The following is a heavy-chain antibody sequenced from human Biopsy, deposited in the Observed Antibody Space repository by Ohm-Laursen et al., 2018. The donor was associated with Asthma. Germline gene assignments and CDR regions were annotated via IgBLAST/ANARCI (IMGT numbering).Heavy chain of an antibody. V-gene: IGHV1-2*06. CDR2: INPSSGDT. CDR3: ARDALHDNSAYIGDAFDF. Sequence: GASVKVSCKTSGYTFTAYYIHWVRQAPGQGLEWMGRINPSSGDTNYPQNFQGRVTVTRDTSIRTAYMELTRLRSDDTAVYYCARDALHDNSAYIGDAFDFWGQGTMVTVPS. D-gene: IGHD3-22*01. CDR1: GYTFTAYY. J-gene: IGHJ3*01.